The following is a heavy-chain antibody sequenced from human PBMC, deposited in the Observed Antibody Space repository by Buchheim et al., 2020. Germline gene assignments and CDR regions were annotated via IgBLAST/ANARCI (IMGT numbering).Heavy chain of an antibody. CDR2: ITDGVGT. Sequence: EVQLLESGGGLVQPGGSLRLSCAASGFTFSSYAMSWVRQAPGKGLEWVSVITDGVGTFYADSVKGRFSISSDNSTKMLYLQMNSLRAEDTAVYYCAKVRSIIDKMFDYWGQGTL. J-gene: IGHJ4*02. V-gene: IGHV3-23*01. CDR3: AKVRSIIDKMFDY. D-gene: IGHD1-14*01. CDR1: GFTFSSYA.